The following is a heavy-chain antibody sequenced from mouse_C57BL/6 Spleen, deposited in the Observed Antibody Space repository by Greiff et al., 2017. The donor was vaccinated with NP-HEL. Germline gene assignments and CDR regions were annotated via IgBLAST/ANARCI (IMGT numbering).Heavy chain of an antibody. CDR1: GYTFTSYG. CDR3: ARQGEQLRLGYFDY. CDR2: IYPRSGNT. Sequence: VQLQQSGAELARPGASMKLSCKASGYTFTSYGISWVKQRTGQGLEWIGEIYPRSGNTYYNEKFKGKATLTADKSSSTAYMELRSLTSEDSAVYFCARQGEQLRLGYFDYWGQGTTLTVSS. J-gene: IGHJ2*01. V-gene: IGHV1-81*01. D-gene: IGHD3-2*02.